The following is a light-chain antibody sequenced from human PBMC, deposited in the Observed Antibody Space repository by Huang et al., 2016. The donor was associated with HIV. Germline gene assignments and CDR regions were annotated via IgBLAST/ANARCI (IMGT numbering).Light chain of an antibody. J-gene: IGKJ2*03. CDR2: QVY. Sequence: DVVMTQTPLSLSVTPGQPASISCKSSQSLLQSDGKTYLYWFFQKPGQSPQLLSYQVYYRLAGVSERFSGGGSGTDIPLKISRLEAEDVGNYYCVQGIFFPYRFGPGTKLELK. V-gene: IGKV2-29*02. CDR3: VQGIFFPYR. CDR1: QSLLQSDGKTY.